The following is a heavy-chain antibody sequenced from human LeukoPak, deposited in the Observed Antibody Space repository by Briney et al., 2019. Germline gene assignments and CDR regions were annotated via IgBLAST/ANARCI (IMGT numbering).Heavy chain of an antibody. D-gene: IGHD3-16*01. CDR1: GGSISSYY. CDR3: ARDHLGDYFDY. Sequence: SETLSLTCTVSGGSISSYYWSWIRQPPGKGLEWIGYIYYSGSTNYNPSLKSRVTISVDTSKNQFSLKLGSVTAADTAVYYCARDHLGDYFDYWGQGTLVTVSS. CDR2: IYYSGST. V-gene: IGHV4-59*01. J-gene: IGHJ4*02.